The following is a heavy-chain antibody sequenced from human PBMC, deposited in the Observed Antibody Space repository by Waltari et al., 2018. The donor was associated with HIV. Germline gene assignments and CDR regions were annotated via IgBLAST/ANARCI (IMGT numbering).Heavy chain of an antibody. Sequence: QVNLVQSGADVKKPGASVKVSCKTSGYTFTNYALHGVRQAPGQSREWVGWINPGTGSTKYSQQFQGRVTFTRDTSASTVYMELSSLTSADTALYYCARVKAVSGGDFWGQGTLVTVSS. J-gene: IGHJ4*02. D-gene: IGHD6-19*01. CDR3: ARVKAVSGGDF. CDR2: INPGTGST. V-gene: IGHV1-3*01. CDR1: GYTFTNYA.